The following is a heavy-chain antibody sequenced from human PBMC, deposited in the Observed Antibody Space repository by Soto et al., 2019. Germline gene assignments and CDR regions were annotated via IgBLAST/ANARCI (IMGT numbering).Heavy chain of an antibody. CDR2: IQDCGEST. Sequence: DVQLLESGGGLVQPGGSLTLSCAASGFTFSNYAMHWVRQAPGKGLEWVSTIQDCGESTFYLDSVRGRFTISRDNSKDTLYLQMTSLRVEDTAIYHCVKGGASYTSCWYANWGQGILVTVSS. J-gene: IGHJ4*02. CDR3: VKGGASYTSCWYAN. V-gene: IGHV3-23*01. D-gene: IGHD6-13*01. CDR1: GFTFSNYA.